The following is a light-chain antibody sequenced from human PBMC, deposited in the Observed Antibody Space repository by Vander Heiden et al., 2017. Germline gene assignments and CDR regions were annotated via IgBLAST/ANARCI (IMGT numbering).Light chain of an antibody. J-gene: IGKJ4*01. Sequence: EIVMTQSPATLSLSPGETATLSRRASQSVSSNLAWYQQKPGQAPRLLIYGASTRATGIPARFSGSGSGTEFTLTISSLQSEDFAGYYCQQYNTWPPLSFGGGTTVEIK. CDR2: GAS. V-gene: IGKV3D-15*01. CDR3: QQYNTWPPLS. CDR1: QSVSSN.